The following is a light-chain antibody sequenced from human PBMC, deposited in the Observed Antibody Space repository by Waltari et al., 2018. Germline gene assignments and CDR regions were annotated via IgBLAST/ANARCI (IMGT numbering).Light chain of an antibody. CDR1: QTLFYSSNNKNY. CDR2: WAS. Sequence: DIVMTQSPDSLAVSPGERDPINCKSSQTLFYSSNNKNYLAWYQLKPGQPPKLLIFWASTRESGVPDRFSGSGSATDFTLTIDTLQAEDVAVYYCQQYYTTPTFGQGTKVEIK. V-gene: IGKV4-1*01. CDR3: QQYYTTPT. J-gene: IGKJ1*01.